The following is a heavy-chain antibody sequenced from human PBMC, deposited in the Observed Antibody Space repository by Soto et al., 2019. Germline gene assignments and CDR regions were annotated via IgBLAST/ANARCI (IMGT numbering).Heavy chain of an antibody. CDR3: ARILYSNYEFHFDY. Sequence: ETLSLTCNFSGGSIRSSRSYLAWFRQPPGKALEWLAHIFSNDEKSYSTSLESRLTISKDTSKSQVVLTMTNMDPVDTATYYCARILYSNYEFHFDYWGQGTLVTVSS. CDR1: GGSIRSSRSY. CDR2: IFSNDEK. J-gene: IGHJ4*02. D-gene: IGHD4-4*01. V-gene: IGHV2-26*01.